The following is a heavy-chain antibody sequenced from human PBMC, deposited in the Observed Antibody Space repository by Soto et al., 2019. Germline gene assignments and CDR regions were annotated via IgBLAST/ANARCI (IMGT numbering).Heavy chain of an antibody. D-gene: IGHD3-22*01. Sequence: QVQLQESGPGLVKPSQTLSLTCTVSGGSISSGGYYWSWIRQHPGKGLEWIGYIYYSGSTYYNPSLKSRVTISVDTSKNQLSLKLSSVTAADTAVYYCARECVNDSSGYYYQTWFDPWGQGTLVTVSS. CDR2: IYYSGST. J-gene: IGHJ5*02. CDR3: ARECVNDSSGYYYQTWFDP. CDR1: GGSISSGGYY. V-gene: IGHV4-31*03.